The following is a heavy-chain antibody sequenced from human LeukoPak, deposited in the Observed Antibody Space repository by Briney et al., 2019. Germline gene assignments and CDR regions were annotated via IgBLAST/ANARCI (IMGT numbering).Heavy chain of an antibody. CDR1: GFTFSSYE. V-gene: IGHV3-48*03. CDR3: AKDHSMGAIH. Sequence: GGSLRLSCVASGFTFSSYEMNWVRQAPGKGLEWLSYITSSDSTTHYADTVKGRFTISRDNSKNTLYLQMSSLRAEDTAVYYCAKDHSMGAIHWGQGTLVTVSS. J-gene: IGHJ4*02. D-gene: IGHD1-26*01. CDR2: ITSSDSTT.